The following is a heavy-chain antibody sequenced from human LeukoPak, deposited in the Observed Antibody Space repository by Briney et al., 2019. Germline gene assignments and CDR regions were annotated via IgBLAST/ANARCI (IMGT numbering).Heavy chain of an antibody. CDR2: ISGSGGST. Sequence: GGSLRLSCAASGFTLSSYAMSWVRQAPGKGLEWVSAISGSGGSTYYADSVKGRFTISRDNSKNTLYLQMNSLRAEDTAVYYCARVKRGYSGYEPFDYWGQGTLVTVSS. D-gene: IGHD5-12*01. J-gene: IGHJ4*02. CDR1: GFTLSSYA. V-gene: IGHV3-23*01. CDR3: ARVKRGYSGYEPFDY.